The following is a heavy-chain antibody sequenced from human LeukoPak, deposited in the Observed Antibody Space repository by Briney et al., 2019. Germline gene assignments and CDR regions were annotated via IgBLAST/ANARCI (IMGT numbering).Heavy chain of an antibody. Sequence: GGSLRLSCAASGFTFSSYGMHWVRQAPGKGLEWVAFIRYDGSNKYYADSVKGRFTISRDNSKNTLYLQMNSLRAEDTAVYYCAAFTYYNILTGYKAGSADYWGQGTLVTVSS. D-gene: IGHD3-9*01. J-gene: IGHJ4*02. CDR2: IRYDGSNK. V-gene: IGHV3-30*02. CDR3: AAFTYYNILTGYKAGSADY. CDR1: GFTFSSYG.